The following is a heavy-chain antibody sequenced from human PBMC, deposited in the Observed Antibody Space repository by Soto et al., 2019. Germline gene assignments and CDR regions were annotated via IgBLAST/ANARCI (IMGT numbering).Heavy chain of an antibody. Sequence: TSETLSLTCTVSGGSISSSVWWSWVRQTPGKGLEWIGEIYHTGHTTYNPSLKSRVTISVDKSKNQFSLNLGSVTAADTAVYYCARKTEVPGVMPFDYWGQGTQVTVSS. CDR1: GGSISSSVW. J-gene: IGHJ4*02. D-gene: IGHD2-2*01. CDR3: ARKTEVPGVMPFDY. V-gene: IGHV4-4*02. CDR2: IYHTGHT.